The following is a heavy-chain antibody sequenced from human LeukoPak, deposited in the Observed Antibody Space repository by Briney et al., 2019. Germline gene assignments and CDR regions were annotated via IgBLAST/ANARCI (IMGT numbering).Heavy chain of an antibody. Sequence: SETLSLTCTVSGGSISSGGYYWSWIRQHPGTGLEWIGYIYYSGSTYYNPSLKSRVTISVDTSKNQFSLKLSSVTAADTAVYYCARGPGPYYYGSGSHFDIWGQGTMVTVSS. CDR3: ARGPGPYYYGSGSHFDI. CDR2: IYYSGST. V-gene: IGHV4-31*03. D-gene: IGHD3-10*01. CDR1: GGSISSGGYY. J-gene: IGHJ3*02.